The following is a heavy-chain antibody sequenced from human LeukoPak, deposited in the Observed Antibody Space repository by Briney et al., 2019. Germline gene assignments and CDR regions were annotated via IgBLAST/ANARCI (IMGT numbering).Heavy chain of an antibody. V-gene: IGHV1-2*02. CDR3: ARGAYSGSYYAGNPFYYYYYMDV. Sequence: ASVKVPCKASGYTFTGYYMHWVRQAPGQGLEWMGWINPNSGGTNYAQKFQGRVTMTRDTSISTAYMELSRLRSDDTAVYYCARGAYSGSYYAGNPFYYYYYMDVWGKGTTVTVSS. CDR1: GYTFTGYY. J-gene: IGHJ6*03. CDR2: INPNSGGT. D-gene: IGHD1-26*01.